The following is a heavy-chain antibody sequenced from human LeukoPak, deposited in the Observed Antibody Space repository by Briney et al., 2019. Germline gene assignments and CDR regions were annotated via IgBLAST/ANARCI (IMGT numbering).Heavy chain of an antibody. D-gene: IGHD2-21*02. CDR3: ASNPLYCGGDCYSTYYFDY. CDR1: GGTFSSYA. V-gene: IGHV1-69*05. Sequence: SVKVSCKASGGTFSSYAISWVRQAPGQGLEWMGRIIPIFGTANYAQKFQGRVTITTDESTCTAYMELSSLRSEDTAVYYCASNPLYCGGDCYSTYYFDYWGQGTLVTVSS. J-gene: IGHJ4*02. CDR2: IIPIFGTA.